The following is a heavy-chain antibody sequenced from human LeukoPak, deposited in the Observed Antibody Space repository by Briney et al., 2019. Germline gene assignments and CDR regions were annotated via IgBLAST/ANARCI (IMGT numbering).Heavy chain of an antibody. V-gene: IGHV1-18*01. CDR1: GYTFTNYG. CDR2: ITAYNGNT. J-gene: IGHJ4*02. Sequence: ASVRVSCKASGYTFTNYGFSWMRQAPGQGLEWMGWITAYNGNTNYAQKLQGRVTMTTDTSTSTAYMELRSLRSDDTAVYYCARQGYGGHSQGAADYWGQGTLVTVSS. CDR3: ARQGYGGHSQGAADY. D-gene: IGHD4-23*01.